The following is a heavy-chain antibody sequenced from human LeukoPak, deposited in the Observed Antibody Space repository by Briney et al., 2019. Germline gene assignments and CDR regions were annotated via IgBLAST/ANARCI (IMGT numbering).Heavy chain of an antibody. D-gene: IGHD3-10*01. CDR3: AKGSSDGSGSERY. V-gene: IGHV3-23*01. CDR2: ITGSGDST. J-gene: IGHJ1*01. Sequence: GGSLRLSCAASRFTFNNYAMNWVRQAPGKGLEWVSAITGSGDSTYYADSVKGRFTTSRDNSKNTLYLQMNSLRAEDTAVYYCAKGSSDGSGSERYWGQGTLVTVSS. CDR1: RFTFNNYA.